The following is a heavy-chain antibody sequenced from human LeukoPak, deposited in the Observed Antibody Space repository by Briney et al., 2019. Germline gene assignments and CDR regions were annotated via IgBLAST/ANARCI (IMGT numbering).Heavy chain of an antibody. CDR3: AKDRGLCSGGSCYTFNY. CDR2: ISWNSDTI. CDR1: GFTFDDYA. D-gene: IGHD2-15*01. J-gene: IGHJ4*02. Sequence: GRSLRLSCAASGFTFDDYAMHWVRQAPGKGLAWVSGISWNSDTIGYADSVKGRFTISRDNAKNSLYLQMNSLRAEDTALYYCAKDRGLCSGGSCYTFNYWGQGTLVTVSS. V-gene: IGHV3-9*01.